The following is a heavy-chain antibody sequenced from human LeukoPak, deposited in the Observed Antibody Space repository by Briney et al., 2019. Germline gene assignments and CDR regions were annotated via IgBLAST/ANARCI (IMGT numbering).Heavy chain of an antibody. CDR1: GYTFTSYA. J-gene: IGHJ4*02. Sequence: ASVKVSCKASGYTFTSYAMHWVRQAPGQRLEWMGWINAGNGNTKYSQKFQGRVTITRDTSASTAYMELSSLRSEDTAVYYCASPGGYSYGFDYWGQGTLVTVSS. CDR3: ASPGGYSYGFDY. V-gene: IGHV1-3*01. D-gene: IGHD5-18*01. CDR2: INAGNGNT.